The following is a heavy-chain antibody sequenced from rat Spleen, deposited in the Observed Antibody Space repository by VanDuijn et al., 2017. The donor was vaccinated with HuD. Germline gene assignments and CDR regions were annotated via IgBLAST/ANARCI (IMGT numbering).Heavy chain of an antibody. CDR1: GHSITSSYR. J-gene: IGHJ2*01. D-gene: IGHD1-2*01. CDR3: ASLYSSYSLYYFDY. Sequence: EVQLQESGPGLVKPSQSLSLTCSVTGHSITSSYRWNWIRKFPGNKLEWMGYINSAGTTNYNPSLKSRISITRDTSKNQCFLQVNSVTTEDTATYYCASLYSSYSLYYFDYWGQGVMVTVSS. CDR2: INSAGTT. V-gene: IGHV3-3*01.